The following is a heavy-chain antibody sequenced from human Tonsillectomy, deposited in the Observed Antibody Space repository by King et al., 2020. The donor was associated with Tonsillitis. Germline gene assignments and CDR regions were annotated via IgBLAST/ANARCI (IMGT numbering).Heavy chain of an antibody. Sequence: VQLVESGGGLVQPGGSLRLSCAASGFTFTNYAMSWVRQAPGKGLEWVSGISGSGGSTYYADSVKGRFTISRDNSKNTLYLQMNRLRAEDTAVYYCAKDRVTTFYRIFDYWGQGTLVTVSS. CDR1: GFTFTNYA. D-gene: IGHD4-17*01. CDR3: AKDRVTTFYRIFDY. J-gene: IGHJ4*02. CDR2: ISGSGGST. V-gene: IGHV3-23*04.